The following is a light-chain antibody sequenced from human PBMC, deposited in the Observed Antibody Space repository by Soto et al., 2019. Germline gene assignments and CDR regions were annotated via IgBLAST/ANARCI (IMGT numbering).Light chain of an antibody. CDR1: QDSANW. Sequence: DIQMAQSPSSVSASVGDRVTITCRASQDSANWLAWYQQTPGKAPKLLIYAASSLESGVPSRFSGSGSGTDFSLTISSLQPEDFATYYCQQFNNYPITFGQGTRLEIK. J-gene: IGKJ5*01. CDR2: AAS. CDR3: QQFNNYPIT. V-gene: IGKV1-12*01.